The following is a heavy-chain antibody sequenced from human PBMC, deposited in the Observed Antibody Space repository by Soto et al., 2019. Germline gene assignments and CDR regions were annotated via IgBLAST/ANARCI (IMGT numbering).Heavy chain of an antibody. D-gene: IGHD3-9*01. V-gene: IGHV4-31*03. J-gene: IGHJ4*02. CDR3: ARGQEVILTGYYRGDYFDY. CDR1: GGSISSGVYY. Sequence: QVQLQESGPGLLKPSQTLSLTCTVSGGSISSGVYYWSWIRQHPGKGLEWIGYIYYIGTTYYNPSLKSRVTISVDTSKNQFSLKLTSVTAADTAVYYCARGQEVILTGYYRGDYFDYWGQGTLVTVSS. CDR2: IYYIGTT.